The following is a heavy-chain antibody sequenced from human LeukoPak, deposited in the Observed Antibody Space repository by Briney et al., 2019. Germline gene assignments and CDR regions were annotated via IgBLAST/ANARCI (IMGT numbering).Heavy chain of an antibody. D-gene: IGHD3-10*01. V-gene: IGHV3-21*01. CDR1: GFTFSSYS. Sequence: PGGSLRLSCAASGFTFSSYSMNWVRQAPGKGLEWVSSISSSSSYIYYADSVKGRFTISRDNAKNSLYLQMNSLRAEDTAVYYCARDRLEADYYGSGSSYYYYGMDVWGQGTTVTVSS. CDR2: ISSSSSYI. J-gene: IGHJ6*02. CDR3: ARDRLEADYYGSGSSYYYYGMDV.